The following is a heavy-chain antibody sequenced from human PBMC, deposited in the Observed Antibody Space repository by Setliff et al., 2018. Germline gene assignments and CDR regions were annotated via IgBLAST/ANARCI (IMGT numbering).Heavy chain of an antibody. CDR1: GGSVKSHY. J-gene: IGHJ4*02. D-gene: IGHD1-26*01. CDR2: VFYSGDT. Sequence: SETLSLTCTVSGGSVKSHYWSWIRQTPEKGLEWIGFVFYSGDTRYNPSLKSRVTMSVDTSMNQFSLNLNSVTAADTAVYYCAKGGGRYHSASWGQGTLVTVSS. V-gene: IGHV4-59*02. CDR3: AKGGGRYHSAS.